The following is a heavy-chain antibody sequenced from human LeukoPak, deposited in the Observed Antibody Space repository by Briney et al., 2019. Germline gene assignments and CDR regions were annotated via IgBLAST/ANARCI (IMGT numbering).Heavy chain of an antibody. CDR2: IIPIFGTT. CDR3: ARGDSGYDYGFDN. CDR1: GGTFSSHA. V-gene: IGHV1-69*05. D-gene: IGHD5-12*01. J-gene: IGHJ4*02. Sequence: SVKVSCKASGGTFSSHAISWVRQAPGQGLEWVGGIIPIFGTTNYAQKFQGRVTITTDESTSTGYMELRSLRSGDTAVYYCARGDSGYDYGFDNWGQGTLVTVSS.